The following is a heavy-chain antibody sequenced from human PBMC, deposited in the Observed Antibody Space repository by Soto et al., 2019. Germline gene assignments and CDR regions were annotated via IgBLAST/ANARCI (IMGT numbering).Heavy chain of an antibody. Sequence: SETLSLTCTVPGGSMDNYYWSWVRQPPGKGQEWIGFIYYNGITNYNPSLKSRVTISLDTSKNHVSMRLKYVTATDTVVYYCVREYAYIMDYWGPGTLVTVSS. D-gene: IGHD3-16*01. J-gene: IGHJ4*02. V-gene: IGHV4-59*01. CDR1: GGSMDNYY. CDR3: VREYAYIMDY. CDR2: IYYNGIT.